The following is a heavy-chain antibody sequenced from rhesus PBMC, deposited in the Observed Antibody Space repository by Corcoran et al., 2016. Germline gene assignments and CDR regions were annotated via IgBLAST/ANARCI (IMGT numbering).Heavy chain of an antibody. CDR1: GGSFGSDR. CDR3: ARWRSSRIDY. V-gene: IGHV4-80*01. Sequence: QVQLQQSGPGLVKPSETLSLTCAVSGGSFGSDRWTWVRQSPGKGLEWIGEISDYAGTANYTPTRKSRFTFSKEASKTQCNMKLTSVTAADTAVYYCARWRSSRIDYWGQGVLVTVSS. CDR2: ISDYAGTA. J-gene: IGHJ4*01.